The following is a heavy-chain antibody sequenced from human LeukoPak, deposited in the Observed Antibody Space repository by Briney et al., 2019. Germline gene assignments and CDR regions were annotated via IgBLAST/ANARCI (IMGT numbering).Heavy chain of an antibody. J-gene: IGHJ5*02. CDR1: GFTFSSYW. V-gene: IGHV3-74*01. CDR3: ARVPLSASGGSFDP. Sequence: PGGSLRLSCAASGFTFSSYWMPWVRQAPGKGLVWVSRINSDGSSTSYADSVKGRFTISRDNAKNSLYLQMNSLRAEDTALYHCARVPLSASGGSFDPWGQGTLVTVSS. D-gene: IGHD2-15*01. CDR2: INSDGSST.